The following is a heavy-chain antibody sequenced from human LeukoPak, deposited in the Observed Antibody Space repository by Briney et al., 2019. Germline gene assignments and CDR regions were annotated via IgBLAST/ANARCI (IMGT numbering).Heavy chain of an antibody. Sequence: TGGSLRLSCAASGFTFSSYSMNWVRQAPGKGLEWVSSISSSSSYIYYADSVKGRFTISRDNAKNTLYLQMNSLRAEDTAVYYCAREGPRGNSQFDYWGQGTLVTVPS. D-gene: IGHD4-23*01. V-gene: IGHV3-21*01. J-gene: IGHJ4*02. CDR2: ISSSSSYI. CDR3: AREGPRGNSQFDY. CDR1: GFTFSSYS.